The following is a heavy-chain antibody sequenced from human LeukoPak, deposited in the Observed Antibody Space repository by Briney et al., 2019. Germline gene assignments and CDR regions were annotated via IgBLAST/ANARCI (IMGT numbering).Heavy chain of an antibody. Sequence: SVKVSCKASGYTFTSYDINWVRQATGQGLEWMGGIIPIFGTANYAQKFQGRVTITADESTSTAYMELSSLRSEDTAVYYCARAIGAIWKLFYDSSGYPGDYWGQGTLVTVSS. D-gene: IGHD3-22*01. CDR2: IIPIFGTA. V-gene: IGHV1-69*13. CDR3: ARAIGAIWKLFYDSSGYPGDY. J-gene: IGHJ4*02. CDR1: GYTFTSYD.